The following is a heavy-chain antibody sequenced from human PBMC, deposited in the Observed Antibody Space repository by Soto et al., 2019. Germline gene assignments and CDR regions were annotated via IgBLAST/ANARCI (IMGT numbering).Heavy chain of an antibody. D-gene: IGHD4-4*01. CDR2: IIPIFGTA. CDR1: GGTFSSYA. J-gene: IGHJ5*02. CDR3: AISACNYGGPLNWLDP. V-gene: IGHV1-69*06. Sequence: ASVKVSCKASGGTFSSYAISWVRQAPGQGLEWMGGIIPIFGTANYAQKFQGRVTITADKSTTTAFMELSSLRSEDTAVYYCAISACNYGGPLNWLDPWGQGTLVTVSS.